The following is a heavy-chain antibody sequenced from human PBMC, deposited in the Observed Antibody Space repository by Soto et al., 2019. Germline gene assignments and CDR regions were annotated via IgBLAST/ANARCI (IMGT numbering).Heavy chain of an antibody. Sequence: QLQLQESGPGLVKPSETLSLTCTVSGVSITNTSYYWGWIRQPPGKGLEWIGIIYFSGSTFYNPSLKSRLTISVDTSKNQFSLRLSSVTAADTAVYYCARHGSYWGQGTLVAVSS. J-gene: IGHJ4*02. CDR3: ARHGSY. CDR2: IYFSGST. V-gene: IGHV4-39*01. CDR1: GVSITNTSYY.